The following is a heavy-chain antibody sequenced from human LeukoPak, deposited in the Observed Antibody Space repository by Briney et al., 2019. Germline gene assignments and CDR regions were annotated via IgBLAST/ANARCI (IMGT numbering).Heavy chain of an antibody. D-gene: IGHD6-13*01. V-gene: IGHV1-2*02. Sequence: ASVKVSCKAAGYSFTCYYMHWVRQAPGQGLEWMGWINPNSGGRNYAQKVQGRVRMTRDRDISTAYMELSRLRWSDTDGDECARGRGIAEGCWGQGPLVTVSS. CDR2: INPNSGGR. CDR3: ARGRGIAEGC. CDR1: GYSFTCYY. J-gene: IGHJ4*02.